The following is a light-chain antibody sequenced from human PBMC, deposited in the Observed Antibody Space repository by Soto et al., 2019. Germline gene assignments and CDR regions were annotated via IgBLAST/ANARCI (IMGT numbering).Light chain of an antibody. V-gene: IGLV2-14*01. Sequence: QSALTQPASVSGSPGQSITISCTGTSSDVGGYNYVSWYQQHPGKAPKLIIYEVSIRPSGISNRFSGSKSGNTASLTISGLQAEDEADYYCSSYTSSSTRVFGGGTQLTVL. J-gene: IGLJ2*01. CDR1: SSDVGGYNY. CDR3: SSYTSSSTRV. CDR2: EVS.